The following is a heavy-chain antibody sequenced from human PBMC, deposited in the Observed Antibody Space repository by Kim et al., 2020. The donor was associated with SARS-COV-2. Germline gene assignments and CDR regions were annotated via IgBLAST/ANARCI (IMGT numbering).Heavy chain of an antibody. J-gene: IGHJ4*02. V-gene: IGHV3-33*08. Sequence: GGSLRLSCAASGFTFSSYGMHWVRQAPGKGLEWVAVIWSHGNKKYYADSVKGRFTISRDNSNNTLYLHMDSLRAEDTALYYCARDDAGIGNNFDYWGQGTLVTVSS. CDR2: IWSHGNKK. D-gene: IGHD6-13*01. CDR1: GFTFSSYG. CDR3: ARDDAGIGNNFDY.